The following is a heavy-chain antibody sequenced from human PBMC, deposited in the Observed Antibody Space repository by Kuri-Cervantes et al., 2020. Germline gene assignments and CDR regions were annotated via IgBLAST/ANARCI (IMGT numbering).Heavy chain of an antibody. D-gene: IGHD3-10*01. CDR3: ARGGYYYGSGSSNDY. V-gene: IGHV3-30-3*01. J-gene: IGHJ4*02. CDR2: ISYDGSNK. CDR1: GFTFSSYA. Sequence: GGSLRLSCAASGFTFSSYAMHWVRQAPGKGLEWVAVISYDGSNKYYADSVKGRFTISRDNSKNTLYLQTNSLRAEDTAVYYCARGGYYYGSGSSNDYWGQGTLVTVSS.